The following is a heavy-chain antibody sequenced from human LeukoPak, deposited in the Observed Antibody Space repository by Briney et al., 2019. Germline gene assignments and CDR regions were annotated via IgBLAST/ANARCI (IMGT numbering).Heavy chain of an antibody. CDR2: IYHSGSP. D-gene: IGHD3-3*01. V-gene: IGHV4-38-2*01. CDR1: GYSISSASY. J-gene: IGHJ4*02. Sequence: SETLSLTCAVSGYSISSASYWGWIRQPPGKGLEWIGNIYHSGSPYYNPSLKSRVTISVDTSKNQFSLKLSSVTAADTAVYYCARPISAQGYFGVVIDWGQGTLVTVSS. CDR3: ARPISAQGYFGVVID.